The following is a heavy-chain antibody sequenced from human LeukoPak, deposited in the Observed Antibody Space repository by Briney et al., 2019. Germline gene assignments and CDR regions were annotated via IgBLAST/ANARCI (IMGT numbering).Heavy chain of an antibody. CDR3: ARGIYGSGSNFDY. CDR2: IYYSGST. D-gene: IGHD3-10*01. Sequence: SETPSLTCTVSGGSISSYYWSWIRQPPGKGLEWIGYIYYSGSTNYNPSLKSRVTISVDTSKNQFSLKLSSVTAADTAVYYCARGIYGSGSNFDYWGQGTLVTVSS. V-gene: IGHV4-59*01. CDR1: GGSISSYY. J-gene: IGHJ4*02.